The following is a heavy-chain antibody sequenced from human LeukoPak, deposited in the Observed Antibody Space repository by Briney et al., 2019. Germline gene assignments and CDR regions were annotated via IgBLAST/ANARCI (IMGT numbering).Heavy chain of an antibody. J-gene: IGHJ6*02. CDR3: ARSYYYGSGSYGMDV. CDR2: IYYSGST. CDR1: GGSISSYY. V-gene: IGHV4-59*08. Sequence: LETLSLTCTVSGGSISSYYWSWIRQPAGKGLEWIGYIYYSGSTNYNPSLKSRVTISVDTSKNQFSLKLSSVTAADTAVYYCARSYYYGSGSYGMDVWGQGTTVTVSS. D-gene: IGHD3-10*01.